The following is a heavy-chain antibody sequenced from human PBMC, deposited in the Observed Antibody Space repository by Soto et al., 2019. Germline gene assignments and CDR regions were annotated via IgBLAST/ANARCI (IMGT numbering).Heavy chain of an antibody. CDR1: GFTFSSYA. CDR3: AKDRRITIFGD. Sequence: EVQLLESGGGLVQPGGSLRLSCAASGFTFSSYAMSWVRQAPGKGLEWVSAISGSGGSTYYTDSVKGRFTISRDNSKNALYLQMNSLRAEDTAVYYCAKDRRITIFGDWGQGTMVTVSS. J-gene: IGHJ3*01. D-gene: IGHD3-3*01. CDR2: ISGSGGST. V-gene: IGHV3-23*01.